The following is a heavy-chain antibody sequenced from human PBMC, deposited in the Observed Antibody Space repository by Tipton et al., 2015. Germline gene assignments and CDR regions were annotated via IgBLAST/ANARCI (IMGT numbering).Heavy chain of an antibody. J-gene: IGHJ6*02. CDR2: IDFRGST. Sequence: LRLSCSVSGGSIDSYYWSWIRQPPGMRLEWIGYIDFRGSTEYNPSLKSRVSISVDTSKNQFSLRLNSVTAADTAVYYCAREGGYCSGGSCYNRDYYYYGMDVWGQGTTVTVSS. V-gene: IGHV4-59*01. CDR3: AREGGYCSGGSCYNRDYYYYGMDV. D-gene: IGHD2-15*01. CDR1: GGSIDSYY.